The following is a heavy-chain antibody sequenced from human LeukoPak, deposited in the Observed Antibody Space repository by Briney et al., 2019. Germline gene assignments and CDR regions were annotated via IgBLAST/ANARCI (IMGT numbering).Heavy chain of an antibody. CDR2: ISAHNGNT. J-gene: IGHJ4*02. D-gene: IGHD6-19*01. Sequence: ASVKVSCKASGYTFTSYGISWVRQAPGQGLEWMGWISAHNGNTNYAQKLQGRVTMTTDTSTSTAYMELRSLRSDDTAGYYCARDRSSSGWSDYFDYWGQGTLVTVSS. V-gene: IGHV1-18*01. CDR1: GYTFTSYG. CDR3: ARDRSSSGWSDYFDY.